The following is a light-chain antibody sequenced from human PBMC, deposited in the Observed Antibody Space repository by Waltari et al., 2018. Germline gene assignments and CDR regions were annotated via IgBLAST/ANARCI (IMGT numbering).Light chain of an antibody. CDR1: QSVGRS. Sequence: EIVLPQSPATLSLSPGERATLSCWASQSVGRSLAWYQQKRGQAPRLLIYGASTRASGIPDRFSGSGSGTDFSLTISRLEPEDFAVYYCQHYVRLPVTFGQGTKVEIK. CDR2: GAS. CDR3: QHYVRLPVT. V-gene: IGKV3-20*01. J-gene: IGKJ1*01.